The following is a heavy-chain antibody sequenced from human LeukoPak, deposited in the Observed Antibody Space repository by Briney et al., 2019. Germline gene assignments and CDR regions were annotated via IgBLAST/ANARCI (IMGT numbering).Heavy chain of an antibody. CDR2: IKKDGSEK. J-gene: IGHJ4*02. Sequence: GGSLRLSCAASGFTFSSYWMSWVRQAPGKGLEWVANIKKDGSEKYYVASVKGRFTISRDNAKNSLYLQMNSLRAEDTAVYYCARWAIAAAGTIDYWGQGTLVTVSS. D-gene: IGHD6-13*01. CDR3: ARWAIAAAGTIDY. V-gene: IGHV3-7*01. CDR1: GFTFSSYW.